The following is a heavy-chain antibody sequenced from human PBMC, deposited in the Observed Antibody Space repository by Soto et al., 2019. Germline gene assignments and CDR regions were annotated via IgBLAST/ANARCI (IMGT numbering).Heavy chain of an antibody. Sequence: QLHLVQSGAEVKKPGASVRVSCKASGYTFPDYYIHWVRQAPGQGLEWMGWINPKSGVTNSAQKFQGRLTMTRDTSITTAYLELSSLRSDDTAVYYCARGPKQTPRHSNSWFVPDYWGQGSLVTVSS. J-gene: IGHJ4*02. D-gene: IGHD6-13*01. CDR3: ARGPKQTPRHSNSWFVPDY. V-gene: IGHV1-2*02. CDR1: GYTFPDYY. CDR2: INPKSGVT.